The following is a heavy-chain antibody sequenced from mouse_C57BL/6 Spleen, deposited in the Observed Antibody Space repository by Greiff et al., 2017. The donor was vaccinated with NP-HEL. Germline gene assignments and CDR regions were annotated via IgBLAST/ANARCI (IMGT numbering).Heavy chain of an antibody. Sequence: VQLQQSGPGLVKPSQSLSLPCSVTGYSITSGYYWNWIRQFPGNKLEWMGYISYDGSNNYNPSLKNRISITRDPSKNQFFLKLNSVTTEDTATYYCARDGYYFDYWGQGTTLTVSS. CDR1: GYSITSGYY. D-gene: IGHD2-2*01. J-gene: IGHJ2*01. CDR2: ISYDGSN. V-gene: IGHV3-6*01. CDR3: ARDGYYFDY.